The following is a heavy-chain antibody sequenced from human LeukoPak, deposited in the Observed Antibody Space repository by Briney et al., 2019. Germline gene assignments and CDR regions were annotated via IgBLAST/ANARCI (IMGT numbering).Heavy chain of an antibody. V-gene: IGHV1-18*01. Sequence: ASVKVSCKASGYTFTSYGISWVRQAHGQGREGMGWISAYNGNTNNAQKLQGRVTMTTDTSTSTAYMELRSLRSDDTAVYYCARESSGWYYYYMDVWGKGTTVTVSS. CDR3: ARESSGWYYYYMDV. CDR2: ISAYNGNT. D-gene: IGHD6-19*01. J-gene: IGHJ6*03. CDR1: GYTFTSYG.